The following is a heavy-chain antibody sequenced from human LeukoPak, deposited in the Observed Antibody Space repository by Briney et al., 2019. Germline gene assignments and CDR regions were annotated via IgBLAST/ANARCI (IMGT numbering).Heavy chain of an antibody. J-gene: IGHJ6*02. V-gene: IGHV4-34*01. CDR1: GGSFSDHY. Sequence: SETLSLTCAVYGGSFSDHYWSWIRQPPGKGLEWIGEINHSGSTNYNPSLKSRVTISVDTSKNQFSLKLSSVTAADTAVYYCARAQDYYYYGMDVWGQGTTVTVSS. CDR3: ARAQDYYYYGMDV. CDR2: INHSGST.